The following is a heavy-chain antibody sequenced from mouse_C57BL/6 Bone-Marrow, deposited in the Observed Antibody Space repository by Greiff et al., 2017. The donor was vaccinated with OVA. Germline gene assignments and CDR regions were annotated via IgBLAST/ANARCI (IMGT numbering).Heavy chain of an antibody. CDR3: ARERIITTVVAKGYWYFDV. D-gene: IGHD1-1*01. Sequence: VQLQQPGAELVRPGSSVKLSCKSSGYTFTSYWMDWVKQRPGQGLEWIGNIYPSDSETHYNQKFKDKATLTVDKSSSTAYMQLSSLTSEDSAVYYCARERIITTVVAKGYWYFDVWGTGTTVTVSS. V-gene: IGHV1-61*01. CDR2: IYPSDSET. CDR1: GYTFTSYW. J-gene: IGHJ1*03.